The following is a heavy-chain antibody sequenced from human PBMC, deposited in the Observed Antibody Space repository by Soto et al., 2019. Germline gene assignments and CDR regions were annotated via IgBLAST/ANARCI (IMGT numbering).Heavy chain of an antibody. CDR2: IYSGCST. CDR1: GFTVSSNY. Sequence: GGSLRLSCAASGFTVSSNYISWVRQAPGKGLEWVSVIYSGCSTYYSDSVKGRFTISRDNSKNTLYLQMNSLRAEVTPVYCCAREGGRRSREKYFDYWSQGTLVTVTS. V-gene: IGHV3-53*01. J-gene: IGHJ4*02. D-gene: IGHD1-26*01. CDR3: AREGGRRSREKYFDY.